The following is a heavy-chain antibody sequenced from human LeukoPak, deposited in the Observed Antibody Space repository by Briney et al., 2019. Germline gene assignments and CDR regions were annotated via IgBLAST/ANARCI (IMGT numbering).Heavy chain of an antibody. Sequence: TGGSLRLSCAASGFTFSSYAMSWVRQAPGKGLEWVSTFSGSGGNTYYADSVKGRFTISRDNSKNTLYLQMNSLRAEDTAVYYCANYRRFADPYYYYMDVWGKGTTVTISS. D-gene: IGHD3-10*01. V-gene: IGHV3-23*01. CDR3: ANYRRFADPYYYYMDV. J-gene: IGHJ6*03. CDR2: FSGSGGNT. CDR1: GFTFSSYA.